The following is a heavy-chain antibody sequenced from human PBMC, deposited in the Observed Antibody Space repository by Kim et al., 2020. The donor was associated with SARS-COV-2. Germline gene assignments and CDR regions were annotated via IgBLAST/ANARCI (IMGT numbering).Heavy chain of an antibody. Sequence: ASVKVSCKTSGYTFGDYYIQWVRQAPGQGLEWMGWINPESGGTNYAQKFQGRVTMTRDTSITVAYLELNSLTSVDTAVYYCARGDLYGSGKWIAYWGQGT. CDR1: GYTFGDYY. J-gene: IGHJ4*02. CDR3: ARGDLYGSGKWIAY. CDR2: INPESGGT. D-gene: IGHD3-10*01. V-gene: IGHV1-2*02.